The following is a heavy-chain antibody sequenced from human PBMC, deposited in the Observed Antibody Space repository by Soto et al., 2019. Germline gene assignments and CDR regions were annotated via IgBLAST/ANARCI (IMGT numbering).Heavy chain of an antibody. CDR2: VSDYGSNA. Sequence: GGSLRLSCAASGFSFSTSTMHWVRLTAGKGLEWVALVSDYGSNADYADSVQGRFTISRDNSKDTLFLQMDSLRPEDTAIYYCAGVRPGDNGYPFFDYWGQGTLVTVSS. J-gene: IGHJ4*02. CDR1: GFSFSTST. D-gene: IGHD3-22*01. V-gene: IGHV3-30-3*01. CDR3: AGVRPGDNGYPFFDY.